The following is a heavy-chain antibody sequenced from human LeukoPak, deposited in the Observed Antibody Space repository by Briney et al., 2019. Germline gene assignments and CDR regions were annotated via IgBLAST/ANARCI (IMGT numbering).Heavy chain of an antibody. CDR2: IYYSGTT. CDR1: GGSISSGGYF. D-gene: IGHD1-26*01. V-gene: IGHV4-31*03. CDR3: ARQGVGATDC. Sequence: SETLSLTCTVSGGSISSGGYFWSWIRQHPGKGLEWIGYIYYSGTTYYNPSLKSRVTISVDTSKNQFSLKLSSVTAADTAVYYCARQGVGATDCWGQGTLVTVSS. J-gene: IGHJ4*02.